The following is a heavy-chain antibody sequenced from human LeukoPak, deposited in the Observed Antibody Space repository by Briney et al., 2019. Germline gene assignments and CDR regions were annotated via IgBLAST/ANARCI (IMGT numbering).Heavy chain of an antibody. D-gene: IGHD3-3*01. J-gene: IGHJ4*02. CDR3: ARAEFTDYDFWSGYYSGNDY. CDR1: GYTFTSYG. V-gene: IGHV1-18*01. Sequence: ASVKVSCKASGYTFTSYGISWVRQAPGQGLEWMGWISAYNGNTNYAQKLQGRVTMTTDTSTSTAYMELRSLRSDDTAVYYCARAEFTDYDFWSGYYSGNDYWGQGTLVTVSS. CDR2: ISAYNGNT.